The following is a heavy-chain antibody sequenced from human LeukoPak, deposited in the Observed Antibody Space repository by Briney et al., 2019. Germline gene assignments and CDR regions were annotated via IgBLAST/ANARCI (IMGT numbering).Heavy chain of an antibody. CDR2: IYYSGST. CDR1: GGSFSGYY. Sequence: SETLSLTCAVYGGSFSGYYWSWIRQHPGKGLEWIGYIYYSGSTYYNPSLKSRVTISVDTSKNQFSLKLSSVTAADTAVYYCARAHYDILTGYYTGPDFDYWGQGTLVTVSS. D-gene: IGHD3-9*01. V-gene: IGHV4-34*01. J-gene: IGHJ4*02. CDR3: ARAHYDILTGYYTGPDFDY.